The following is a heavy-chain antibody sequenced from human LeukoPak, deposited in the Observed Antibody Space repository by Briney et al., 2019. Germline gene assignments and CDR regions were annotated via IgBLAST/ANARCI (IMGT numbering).Heavy chain of an antibody. Sequence: GGSLRLSCAASGFTFSNYNMNWVRQAPGKGLEWVSSISSISSYIYYADSVKGRFTISRDNAKNSLYLQMISLRAEDTAVYYCARDQIGYSYGHLDYWGRGTLVTVSS. D-gene: IGHD5-18*01. CDR1: GFTFSNYN. J-gene: IGHJ4*02. CDR2: ISSISSYI. V-gene: IGHV3-21*01. CDR3: ARDQIGYSYGHLDY.